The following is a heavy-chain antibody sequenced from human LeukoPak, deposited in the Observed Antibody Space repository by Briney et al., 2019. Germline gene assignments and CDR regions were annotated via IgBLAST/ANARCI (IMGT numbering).Heavy chain of an antibody. CDR2: ISAYNGNT. J-gene: IGHJ4*02. Sequence: ASVKVSCKASGYTFTSYGISWVRQAPGQGLEWMGWISAYNGNTNYAQKLQGRVTMTIDTSTSTAYMELRSLRSDDTAVYYCARTSYYDSSGYIAYWGQGTLVTVSS. CDR1: GYTFTSYG. D-gene: IGHD3-22*01. CDR3: ARTSYYDSSGYIAY. V-gene: IGHV1-18*01.